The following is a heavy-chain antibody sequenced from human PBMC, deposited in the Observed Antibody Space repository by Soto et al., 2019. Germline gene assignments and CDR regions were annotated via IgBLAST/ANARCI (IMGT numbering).Heavy chain of an antibody. CDR1: GGSLTSYY. CDR2: VYYTGIA. V-gene: IGHV4-59*01. Sequence: PSETLSLTCTVSGGSLTSYYWSWIRQPPGKGLEWIGFVYYTGIARYNPSLKSRVTISVDTSKNQFSLKLSSVTAADTAVYYCARSDGRYWGQGTLVTSPQ. J-gene: IGHJ4*02. CDR3: ARSDGRY.